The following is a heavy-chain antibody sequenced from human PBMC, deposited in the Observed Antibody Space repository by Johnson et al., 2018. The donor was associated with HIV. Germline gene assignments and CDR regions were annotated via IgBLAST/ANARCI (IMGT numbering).Heavy chain of an antibody. V-gene: IGHV3-30*04. CDR2: MSSDGSIT. CDR1: AFTFSSYA. Sequence: VESGGGVVQPGRSLRLSCAASAFTFSSYAMHWVRQAPGKGLEWVAVMSSDGSITYFADSVKGRFTIPRDNTKNTLYLQMNSLRTEDTAMYYCAKGHSSGYPKDAFDIWGRGTIVTVSS. CDR3: AKGHSSGYPKDAFDI. D-gene: IGHD3-22*01. J-gene: IGHJ3*02.